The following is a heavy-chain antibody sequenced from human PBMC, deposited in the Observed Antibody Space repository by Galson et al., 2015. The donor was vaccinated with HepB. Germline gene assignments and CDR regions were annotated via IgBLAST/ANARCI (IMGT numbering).Heavy chain of an antibody. D-gene: IGHD3-22*01. CDR1: GDSVSSNSAA. CDR2: TYYRSKWHN. CDR3: AREGPNYYDSSGHGFWYFDY. J-gene: IGHJ4*02. Sequence: CAISGDSVSSNSAAWNWIRQSPSRGLEWLGRTYYRSKWHNDYAVSVKSRITINPDTSKNQFSLQLNSVTPEDTAVYYCAREGPNYYDSSGHGFWYFDYWGQGTLVTVSS. V-gene: IGHV6-1*01.